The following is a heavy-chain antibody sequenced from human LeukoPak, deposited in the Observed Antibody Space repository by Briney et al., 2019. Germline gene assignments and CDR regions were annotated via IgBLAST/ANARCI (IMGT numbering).Heavy chain of an antibody. CDR1: GYTFNDFF. Sequence: ASVKVSCKASGYTFNDFFIHWLRQAPGQGPEGLGWINPKIGGTDYAQKFQGRVTMTRDTSVSTAYMELSGLTSDDTAMYYCARELFTPRDHWGQGTLVTVSS. J-gene: IGHJ4*02. V-gene: IGHV1-2*02. D-gene: IGHD2-15*01. CDR3: ARELFTPRDH. CDR2: INPKIGGT.